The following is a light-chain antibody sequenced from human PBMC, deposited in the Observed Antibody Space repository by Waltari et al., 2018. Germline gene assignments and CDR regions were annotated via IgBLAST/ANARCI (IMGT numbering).Light chain of an antibody. CDR3: SSNAAGSSYVV. CDR2: EVI. CDR1: SSDIGSYNL. J-gene: IGLJ2*01. V-gene: IGLV2-23*02. Sequence: QSALTQPASVSGSPGQSITISCTGTSSDIGSYNLVSWYQQHPGKVPKLIIYEVIKRPSGISDRFSGSKSGHTASLTISVLQAEDEADYYCSSNAAGSSYVVFGGGTRLTVL.